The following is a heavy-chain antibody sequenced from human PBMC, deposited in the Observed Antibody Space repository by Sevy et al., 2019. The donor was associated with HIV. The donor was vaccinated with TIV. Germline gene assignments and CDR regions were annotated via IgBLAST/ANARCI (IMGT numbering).Heavy chain of an antibody. CDR2: IIPIFGTA. Sequence: ASVKVSCKASGGTFSSYAISWVRQAPGQGLEWMGGIIPIFGTANHAQKFQGRVTITADESTSTAYMELSSLRSEDTAVYYCARVGRRKNPSRPEYYFDYWGQGTLVTVSS. V-gene: IGHV1-69*13. CDR1: GGTFSSYA. J-gene: IGHJ4*02. CDR3: ARVGRRKNPSRPEYYFDY. D-gene: IGHD6-6*01.